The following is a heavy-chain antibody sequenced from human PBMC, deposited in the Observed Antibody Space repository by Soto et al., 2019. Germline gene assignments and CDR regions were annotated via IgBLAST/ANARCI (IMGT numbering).Heavy chain of an antibody. CDR2: IKEDGTQT. J-gene: IGHJ4*02. CDR3: ARQNGWYAPFDY. CDR1: GFSLSGFW. D-gene: IGHD6-19*01. V-gene: IGHV3-7*05. Sequence: GGSLRLSCVVSGFSLSGFWMSWVRQAPGKGLEWVANIKEDGTQTYYVDSVKGRFTISRDNAKNSLFLQMNSPKASDTAMYYCARQNGWYAPFDYWGQGTLVTVSS.